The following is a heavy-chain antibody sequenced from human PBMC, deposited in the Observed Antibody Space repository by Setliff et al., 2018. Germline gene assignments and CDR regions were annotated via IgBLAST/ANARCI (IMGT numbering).Heavy chain of an antibody. J-gene: IGHJ4*02. CDR1: GDSMYGYY. CDR2: FYKSGTT. D-gene: IGHD6-19*01. V-gene: IGHV4-59*01. Sequence: SETLSLTCNVSGDSMYGYYWSWIRQPPGKGPEWIGYFYKSGTTKYNPSLGSRISMSVDTSNNQFSLNLNYVTTSDTAVYYCARDRFSSGWYRAPESYFDRWGKGVLVTVSS. CDR3: ARDRFSSGWYRAPESYFDR.